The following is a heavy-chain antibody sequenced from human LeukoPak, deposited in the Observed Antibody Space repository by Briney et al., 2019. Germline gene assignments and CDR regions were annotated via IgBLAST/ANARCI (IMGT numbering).Heavy chain of an antibody. D-gene: IGHD4-17*01. CDR1: GGPISNYY. CDR3: AKDVNGDYDY. V-gene: IGHV4-59*01. Sequence: SETLSPTCTVSGGPISNYYWSWIRQIPGKGLEWIGNIYYSGTTNYNPSLKSRVTISVDTSKNQISLKLSSVAAADTAVYHCAKDVNGDYDYWGQGTLVTVSS. J-gene: IGHJ4*02. CDR2: IYYSGTT.